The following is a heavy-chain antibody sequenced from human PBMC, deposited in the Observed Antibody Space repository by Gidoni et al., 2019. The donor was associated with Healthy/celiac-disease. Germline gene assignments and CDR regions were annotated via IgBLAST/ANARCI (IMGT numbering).Heavy chain of an antibody. CDR1: GFTFSSYG. D-gene: IGHD3-16*01. J-gene: IGHJ4*02. Sequence: QVQLVESGGGVVQPGRSLRLSCAASGFTFSSYGMHWVRQAPGKGLEWVAVISYDGSNKYYADSVKGRFTISRDNSKNTLYLQMNSLRAEDTAVYYCAKEGDDYVWGSYLFDYWGQGTLVTVSS. V-gene: IGHV3-30*18. CDR3: AKEGDDYVWGSYLFDY. CDR2: ISYDGSNK.